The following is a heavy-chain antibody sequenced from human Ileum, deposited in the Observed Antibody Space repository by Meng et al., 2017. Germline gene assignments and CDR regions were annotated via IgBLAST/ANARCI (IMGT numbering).Heavy chain of an antibody. CDR2: IGHSGVT. J-gene: IGHJ5*02. CDR1: AGSISTSGYY. V-gene: IGHV4-39*01. D-gene: IGHD6-19*01. CDR3: VRSSGWVRTGFDP. Sequence: QPQLQESGPAMGRPSEALSLTCSVSAGSISTSGYYWGWIRQPPGKGLEWIGSIGHSGVTSYPPSLKRRVTVSIATSKSQFSLMLSSVTAADTAVYYCVRSSGWVRTGFDPWGQGTLVTVSS.